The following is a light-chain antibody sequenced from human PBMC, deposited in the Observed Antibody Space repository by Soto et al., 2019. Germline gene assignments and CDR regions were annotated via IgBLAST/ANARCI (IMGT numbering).Light chain of an antibody. Sequence: AVRMTQSPSSFSASTGDRVTISCRASQEISTYLAWYQQKPGKAPKPLIYGASTLHNEVPSRFSGSGSGTDLTLTIDCLQSDDFANYFCPQYYTFPHSFGQGT. CDR2: GAS. CDR1: QEISTY. J-gene: IGKJ2*03. V-gene: IGKV1-8*01. CDR3: PQYYTFPHS.